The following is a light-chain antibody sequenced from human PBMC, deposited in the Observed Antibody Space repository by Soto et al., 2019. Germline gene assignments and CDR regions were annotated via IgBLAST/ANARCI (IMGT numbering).Light chain of an antibody. CDR2: DNN. J-gene: IGLJ1*01. V-gene: IGLV2-14*01. CDR3: QSYDSSLSGFYV. CDR1: SSDVGGDNY. Sequence: QSVLTQPASVSGSPGQSITISCTGTSSDVGGDNYVSWYQQHPGTAPKLMIYDNNNRPSGVSDRFSGSKSGTSASLAITGLQAEDEADYYCQSYDSSLSGFYVFGTGTKVTVL.